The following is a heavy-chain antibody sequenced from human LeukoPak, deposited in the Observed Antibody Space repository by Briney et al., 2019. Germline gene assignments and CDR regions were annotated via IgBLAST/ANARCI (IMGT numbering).Heavy chain of an antibody. CDR3: ARAAQSTGNWFDP. Sequence: SETLSLTCTVSGYSISSGYYWGWIRQPPGKGLEWIGSIYHSGSTYYNPSLKSRVTISVDTSKNQFSLKLSSVTAADTAVYYCARAAQSTGNWFDPWGQGTLVTVSS. CDR1: GYSISSGYY. V-gene: IGHV4-38-2*02. CDR2: IYHSGST. J-gene: IGHJ5*02. D-gene: IGHD2/OR15-2a*01.